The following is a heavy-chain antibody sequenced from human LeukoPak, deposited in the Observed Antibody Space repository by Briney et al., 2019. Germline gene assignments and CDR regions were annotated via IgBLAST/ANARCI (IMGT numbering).Heavy chain of an antibody. J-gene: IGHJ4*02. CDR1: GYTFTGYY. Sequence: ASVKVSCKASGYTFTGYYMHWVRQAPGQGLEGMGWINPNSGGTNYAQKFQGRVTMTRHTSISTAYMELSRLSSDDTAVYYLARDAVVAATLFDYWGQGTLVTVSS. V-gene: IGHV1-2*02. CDR2: INPNSGGT. CDR3: ARDAVVAATLFDY. D-gene: IGHD2-15*01.